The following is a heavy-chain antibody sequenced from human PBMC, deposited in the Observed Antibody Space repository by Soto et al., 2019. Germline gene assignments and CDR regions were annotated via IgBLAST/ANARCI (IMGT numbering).Heavy chain of an antibody. J-gene: IGHJ4*02. Sequence: QVQLVESGGGVVQPGRSLRLSCAASGFTFSSYDMHWVRQAPGKGLEWVAIISYDGSSKYYTDSVKGRFTTSRDNSKNTHYLQMKSRRADDTAAVYGVIDTSGSSGLDYWGQGTLVTVSS. CDR1: GFTFSSYD. CDR3: VIDTSGSSGLDY. CDR2: ISYDGSSK. D-gene: IGHD6-19*01. V-gene: IGHV3-30*03.